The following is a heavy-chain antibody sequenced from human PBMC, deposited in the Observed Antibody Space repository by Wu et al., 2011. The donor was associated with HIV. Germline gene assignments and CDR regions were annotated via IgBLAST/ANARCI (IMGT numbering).Heavy chain of an antibody. Sequence: QVQLVQSGAEVKKAGSSVKVSCKASGNTFSGYAVSWVRQAPGQGLEWMGGILPMFGSTNYARKFQGRVTITADKSATTVYMELRSLRSEDTAMYYCARSGXSAEYYFYYMNVWGKGTTVTVSS. J-gene: IGHJ6*03. D-gene: IGHD2-2*01. CDR1: GNTFSGYA. V-gene: IGHV1-69*06. CDR3: ARSGXSAEYYFYYMNV. CDR2: ILPMFGST.